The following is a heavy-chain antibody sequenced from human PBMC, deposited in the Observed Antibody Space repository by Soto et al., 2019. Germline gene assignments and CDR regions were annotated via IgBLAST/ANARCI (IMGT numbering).Heavy chain of an antibody. J-gene: IGHJ5*02. V-gene: IGHV4-61*08. CDR3: ATAFHP. D-gene: IGHD3-3*02. Sequence: QVQLQESGPGLVKSSETLSLTCTVSGDSVSSGAYWTWIRQPPGKGLEWVGLIYHSGSTNYNPSLKSRLTISLDTSKSQFSLKLRSVTAADTAIYYCATAFHPWSQGTLVTVSS. CDR1: GDSVSSGAY. CDR2: IYHSGST.